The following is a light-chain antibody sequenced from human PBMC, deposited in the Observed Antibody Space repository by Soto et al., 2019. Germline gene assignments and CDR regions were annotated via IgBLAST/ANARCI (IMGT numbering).Light chain of an antibody. CDR1: SSDAGGYNY. Sequence: QSVLTQPASVSGSPGQSITISRTGTSSDAGGYNYVSWYQQHPGKAPKLMIYDVSNRPSGVSNRFSGSKSGNTASLTISGLQAEDEADYYCSSYTSSSTLYVFGTGTKVTVL. V-gene: IGLV2-14*01. CDR3: SSYTSSSTLYV. CDR2: DVS. J-gene: IGLJ1*01.